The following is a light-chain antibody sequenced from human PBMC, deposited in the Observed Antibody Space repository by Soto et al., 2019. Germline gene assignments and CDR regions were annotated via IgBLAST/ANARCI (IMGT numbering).Light chain of an antibody. Sequence: DIPMTQSPSSLSASVGDRVTITCRASQTFGNYLNWYQQKPGKAPKLLIYAASSLQSGVPSRFSGSGSGTDFTLTISSLQPEDFATYYCQQSYSTPYTFGKGTKLEI. J-gene: IGKJ2*01. CDR2: AAS. CDR1: QTFGNY. CDR3: QQSYSTPYT. V-gene: IGKV1-39*01.